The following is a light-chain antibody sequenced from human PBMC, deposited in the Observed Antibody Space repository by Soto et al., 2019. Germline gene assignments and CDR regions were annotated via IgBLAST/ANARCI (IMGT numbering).Light chain of an antibody. CDR2: EVN. Sequence: QSALTQPASLSGSPGQSITISCTGTSSDIGAYDYVSWFQQHPGKAPKLMISEVNNRPSGVSNRFSGSKPGNTAYLTISGLQVEDEAEYFCFSFKTTSTHVFGTGTKVTLL. V-gene: IGLV2-14*01. CDR3: FSFKTTSTHV. CDR1: SSDIGAYDY. J-gene: IGLJ1*01.